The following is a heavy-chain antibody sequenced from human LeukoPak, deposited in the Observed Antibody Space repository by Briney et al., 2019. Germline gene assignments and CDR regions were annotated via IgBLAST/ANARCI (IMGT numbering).Heavy chain of an antibody. CDR3: ARGGRYSYGPLYLDP. CDR2: IYYSGST. J-gene: IGHJ5*02. CDR1: GGSISSYY. V-gene: IGHV4-59*08. Sequence: SETLSLTCTVSGGSISSYYWSWIRQPPGKGLEWIGYIYYSGSTNYNPSLKSRVTISVDTSKNQFSLKLSSVTAADTAVYYCARGGRYSYGPLYLDPWGQGTLVTASS. D-gene: IGHD5-18*01.